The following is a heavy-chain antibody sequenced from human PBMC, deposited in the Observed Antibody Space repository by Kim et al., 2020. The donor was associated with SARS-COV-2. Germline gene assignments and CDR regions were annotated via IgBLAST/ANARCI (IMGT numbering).Heavy chain of an antibody. D-gene: IGHD3-9*01. CDR2: VNYSGWT. CDR3: ARHGTYDTLTGYPYYFDS. J-gene: IGHJ4*02. Sequence: SETLSLTCNVSGGSISSSSYYWGWIRQTPGKGLEWIGSVNYSGWTDFNPSLKSRVTISVDASKNQFSLNLRSVTAADTAVYYCARHGTYDTLTGYPYYFDSWGQGTLVTVSS. CDR1: GGSISSSSYY. V-gene: IGHV4-39*01.